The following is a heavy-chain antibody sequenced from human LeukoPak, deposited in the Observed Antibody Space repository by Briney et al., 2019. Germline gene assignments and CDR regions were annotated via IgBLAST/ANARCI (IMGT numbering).Heavy chain of an antibody. CDR3: ARDTTIRAFDI. V-gene: IGHV3-64*01. CDR1: GFTFSSYA. J-gene: IGHJ3*02. D-gene: IGHD1-14*01. CDR2: ISSNGGST. Sequence: GGSLRLSCAASGFTFSSYAMHWVRQAPGKGLEYVSAISSNGGSTYYANSVKGRFTISRDNSKNTLYLQMGSLRAEDMAVYYCARDTTIRAFDIWGQGTMATVSS.